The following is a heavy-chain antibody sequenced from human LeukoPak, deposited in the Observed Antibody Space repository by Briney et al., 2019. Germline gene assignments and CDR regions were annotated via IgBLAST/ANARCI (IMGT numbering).Heavy chain of an antibody. CDR3: AKVNLRFSSSWYYFDY. V-gene: IGHV3-9*01. Sequence: PGGSLRLSCAASGFTFDDYAMHWVRQAPGKGLEWVSGISWNSGSIGYADSVKGRFTISRDNAKNSLYLQMNSLRAEDTALYYCAKVNLRFSSSWYYFDYWGQGTLVTVSS. CDR2: ISWNSGSI. J-gene: IGHJ4*02. D-gene: IGHD6-13*01. CDR1: GFTFDDYA.